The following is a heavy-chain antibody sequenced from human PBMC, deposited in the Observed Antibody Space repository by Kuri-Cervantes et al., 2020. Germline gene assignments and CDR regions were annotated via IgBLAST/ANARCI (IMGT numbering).Heavy chain of an antibody. V-gene: IGHV3-33*01. CDR1: GFTFSSYG. CDR3: ARERGGRQGALRLYQLLSGDYYGMDV. J-gene: IGHJ6*02. Sequence: GGSLRLSCAASGFTFSSYGMHWVRQAPGKGLEWVAVIWYDGSNKYYADSVKGRFTISRDNSKNTLYLQMNSLRAEDTAVYYCARERGGRQGALRLYQLLSGDYYGMDVWGQGTTVTVSS. CDR2: IWYDGSNK. D-gene: IGHD2-2*01.